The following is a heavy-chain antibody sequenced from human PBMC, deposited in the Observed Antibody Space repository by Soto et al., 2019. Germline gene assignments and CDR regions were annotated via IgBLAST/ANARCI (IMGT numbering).Heavy chain of an antibody. D-gene: IGHD2-15*01. J-gene: IGHJ4*02. Sequence: SVKVSCKASGGTFSSDSFSWVRQAPGQGLEWMGGIIPMSDTPIYAQKFQDRVTITADESTSTAYMQLSSLRSGDTAVYYCARSGGLDRDFNYWGQGSLVTVS. V-gene: IGHV1-69*13. CDR3: ARSGGLDRDFNY. CDR1: GGTFSSDS. CDR2: IIPMSDTP.